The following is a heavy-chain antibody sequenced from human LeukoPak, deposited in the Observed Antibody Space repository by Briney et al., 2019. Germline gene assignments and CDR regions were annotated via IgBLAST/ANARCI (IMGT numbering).Heavy chain of an antibody. V-gene: IGHV4-38-2*02. J-gene: IGHJ4*02. CDR2: IYHSGST. Sequence: SETLSLTCTVSGYSISSNYHWGWIRQPPGKGLEWIATIYHSGSTYYNPSLKSRVTMSVDTSKNQFSLKLSSVTAADTAVYYCARDRDYYDSSGYYQSYDYWGQGTLVTVSS. CDR1: GYSISSNYH. CDR3: ARDRDYYDSSGYYQSYDY. D-gene: IGHD3-22*01.